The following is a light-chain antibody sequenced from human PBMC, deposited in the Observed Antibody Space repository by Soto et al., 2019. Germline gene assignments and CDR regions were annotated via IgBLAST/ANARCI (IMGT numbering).Light chain of an antibody. CDR1: QSVSRN. Sequence: EILMTQSPATLSVSPGERATLSCRASQSVSRNLAWFQQKPGQTPRLLIYGVSIRATGIPARFSGSGSGTDFTLTISRLEPEDFAVYYCQQYGSSPTTFGQGTKVDIK. J-gene: IGKJ1*01. CDR2: GVS. CDR3: QQYGSSPTT. V-gene: IGKV3-20*01.